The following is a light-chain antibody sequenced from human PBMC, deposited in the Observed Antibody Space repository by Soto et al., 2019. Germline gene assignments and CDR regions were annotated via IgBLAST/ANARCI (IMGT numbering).Light chain of an antibody. Sequence: DIVMTQSPATMSVSPGEGATLYCRSSQGIGDTLAWYQQKPGQTPRLLIYDTSIRATGVPARFSGSRSGAEFTLTISSLQSEDFAVYYCQHYVTWPLTFGGGTKVDSK. V-gene: IGKV3-15*01. CDR3: QHYVTWPLT. CDR2: DTS. CDR1: QGIGDT. J-gene: IGKJ4*01.